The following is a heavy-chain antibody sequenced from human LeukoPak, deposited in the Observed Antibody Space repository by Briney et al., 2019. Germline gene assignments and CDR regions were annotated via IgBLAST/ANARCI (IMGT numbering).Heavy chain of an antibody. CDR3: ARADRDYDILTGYTPGAFDI. CDR2: IYYSGST. J-gene: IGHJ3*02. CDR1: GGSISSYY. V-gene: IGHV4-59*01. Sequence: SETLSLTCTVSGGSISSYYWNWIRQPPGKGLEWIGNIYYSGSTNYNPSPKRRVTISVDTSKNQFSLKLSSVTAADTAVYYCARADRDYDILTGYTPGAFDIWGQGTMVTVSS. D-gene: IGHD3-9*01.